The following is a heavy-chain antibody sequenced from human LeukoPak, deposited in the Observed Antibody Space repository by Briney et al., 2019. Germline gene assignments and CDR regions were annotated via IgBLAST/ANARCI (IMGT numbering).Heavy chain of an antibody. Sequence: ASVKVSCKASGYTFTSYGISWVRQAPGQGVEWMGWISAYNGNTNYAQKLQGRLTMTTDTSTSTAYMELRSLRSDDTAVYYCARRYSSGWYRYYFDYWGQGTLVTVSS. D-gene: IGHD6-19*01. CDR3: ARRYSSGWYRYYFDY. CDR1: GYTFTSYG. V-gene: IGHV1-18*01. CDR2: ISAYNGNT. J-gene: IGHJ4*02.